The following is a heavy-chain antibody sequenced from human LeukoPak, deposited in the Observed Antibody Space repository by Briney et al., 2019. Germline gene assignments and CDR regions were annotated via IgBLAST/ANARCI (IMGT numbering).Heavy chain of an antibody. CDR1: GASFTSYY. Sequence: PSETLSLTCDVYGASFTSYYWSWIRQSPGKGLEWIGEMNQRGSMNYNPSLKSRVTISVDRSKNQFSLKLSSVTAADTAVYYCARELELRYWGQGTLVTVSS. V-gene: IGHV4-34*01. D-gene: IGHD1-7*01. CDR2: MNQRGSM. J-gene: IGHJ4*02. CDR3: ARELELRY.